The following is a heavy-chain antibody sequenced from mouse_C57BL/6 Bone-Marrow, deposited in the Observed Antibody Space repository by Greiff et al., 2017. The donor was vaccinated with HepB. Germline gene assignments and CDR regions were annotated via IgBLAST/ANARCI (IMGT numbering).Heavy chain of an antibody. D-gene: IGHD1-1*01. CDR2: INPSNGGT. J-gene: IGHJ4*01. V-gene: IGHV1-53*01. CDR1: GYTFTSYW. CDR3: ARSGITTVVAGDAMDY. Sequence: QVQLQQPGTELVKPGASVKLSCKASGYTFTSYWMHWVKQRPGQGLEWIGNINPSNGGTNYNEKFKSKATLTVDKSSSTAYMQLSSLTSEDSAVYYCARSGITTVVAGDAMDYWGQGTSVTVSS.